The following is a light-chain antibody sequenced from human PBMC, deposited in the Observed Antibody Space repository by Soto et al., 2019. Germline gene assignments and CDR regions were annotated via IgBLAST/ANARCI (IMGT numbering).Light chain of an antibody. J-gene: IGLJ2*01. V-gene: IGLV1-44*01. CDR2: SND. CDR3: AAWDESLDGVI. Sequence: HSVLTQPPSVSGTPGQRVTISCSGSSSNIGSNTVNWYQQVPGTAPKLLIYSNDQRPSGVPDRFSGSKSGTSASLAISGLQSEDEADYYCAAWDESLDGVIFGGGTKLTVL. CDR1: SSNIGSNT.